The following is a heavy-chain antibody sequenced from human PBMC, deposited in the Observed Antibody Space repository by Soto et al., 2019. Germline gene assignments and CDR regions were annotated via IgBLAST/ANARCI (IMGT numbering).Heavy chain of an antibody. CDR2: IYYSGST. Sequence: LSLTFTVSGXSVSSGSYYWSWIRQPPGKGLEWIGYIYYSGSTNYNPSLKSRVTISVDTSKNQFSLKLSSVTAADTAVYYCARVVRDGYNWYYFDYWGQGTLVTVSS. CDR3: ARVVRDGYNWYYFDY. V-gene: IGHV4-61*01. D-gene: IGHD5-12*01. CDR1: GXSVSSGSYY. J-gene: IGHJ4*02.